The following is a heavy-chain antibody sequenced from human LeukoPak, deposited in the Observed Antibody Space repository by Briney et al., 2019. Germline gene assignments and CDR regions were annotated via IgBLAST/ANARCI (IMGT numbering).Heavy chain of an antibody. D-gene: IGHD3-22*01. Sequence: SETLSLTCTVSGDSISTSNFHWGWIRQPPGKGLEWIGSLDYSATIYYNPSLDSRVTLSLDTSRNQFSLKLSSVTAADTAVYYCAREEGYYYDSSGYYYWGQGTLVTVSS. CDR2: LDYSATI. J-gene: IGHJ4*02. V-gene: IGHV4-39*07. CDR1: GDSISTSNFH. CDR3: AREEGYYYDSSGYYY.